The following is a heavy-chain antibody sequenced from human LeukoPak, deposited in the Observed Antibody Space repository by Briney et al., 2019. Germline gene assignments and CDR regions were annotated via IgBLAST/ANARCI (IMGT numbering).Heavy chain of an antibody. CDR3: TTALRGGGSPGENY. V-gene: IGHV3-74*01. J-gene: IGHJ4*02. D-gene: IGHD2-15*01. Sequence: PGGSLRLSCAASGFTFSSYWMHWVRQAPGKGLVWVSRINSDGSSTSYADSVKGRFTISRDNAKNTLYLQMNSLKTEDTAVYYCTTALRGGGSPGENYWGQGTLVTVSS. CDR1: GFTFSSYW. CDR2: INSDGSST.